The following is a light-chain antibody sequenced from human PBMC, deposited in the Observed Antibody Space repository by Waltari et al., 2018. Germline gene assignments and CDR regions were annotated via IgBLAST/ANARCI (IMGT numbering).Light chain of an antibody. CDR3: QQSYSTPIT. CDR1: QSISSY. CDR2: AAS. V-gene: IGKV1-39*01. J-gene: IGKJ3*01. Sequence: DIQMTQSPSSLSASVGDRVTITCRASQSISSYLNWYQQKPGKAPKLLIYAASSLQSGVPERFSGSGSGTDFTLTISSLQPEDFATYYCQQSYSTPITFGPGTKVDIK.